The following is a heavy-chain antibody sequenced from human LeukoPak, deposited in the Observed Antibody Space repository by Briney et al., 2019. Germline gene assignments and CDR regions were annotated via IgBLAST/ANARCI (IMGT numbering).Heavy chain of an antibody. CDR1: GGTFSSYA. D-gene: IGHD3-22*01. CDR3: ARDWYYYDSSGYKNYLDY. CDR2: IIPILGIA. J-gene: IGHJ4*02. V-gene: IGHV1-69*04. Sequence: GSSVKVSCKASGGTFSSYAISWVRQAPGQGLEWMGRIIPILGIANYAQKFQGRVTITAGKSTSTAYMELSSLRSEDTAVYYCARDWYYYDSSGYKNYLDYWGQGTLVTVSS.